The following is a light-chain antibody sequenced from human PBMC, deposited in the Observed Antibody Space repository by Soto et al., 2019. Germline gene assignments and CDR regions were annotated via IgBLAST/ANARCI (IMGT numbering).Light chain of an antibody. CDR3: QQYNDWPPLT. Sequence: ETVMTQSPVTLSLSPGDRATLSCRASHSVRSNLAWYQHKPGQPPRLLIYAASTRAPGIPGRFSGSGSGTEFTLTISSLQSEDSAVYYCQQYNDWPPLTFVGGTKGAIK. V-gene: IGKV3-15*01. CDR2: AAS. J-gene: IGKJ4*01. CDR1: HSVRSN.